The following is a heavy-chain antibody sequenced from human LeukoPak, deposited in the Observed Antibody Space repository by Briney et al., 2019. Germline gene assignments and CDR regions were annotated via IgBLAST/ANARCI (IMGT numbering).Heavy chain of an antibody. Sequence: EGSLRLSCAASGFTLSYYAMSWVRQAPGKGLEWVSGFSAGGGSTYYADSVKGRFTISRDNSKNTLFLQMNSLRAEDTAVYYCAKDNYYGLGSYDYWGQGTLVTVSS. V-gene: IGHV3-23*01. CDR3: AKDNYYGLGSYDY. CDR2: FSAGGGST. CDR1: GFTLSYYA. D-gene: IGHD3-10*01. J-gene: IGHJ4*02.